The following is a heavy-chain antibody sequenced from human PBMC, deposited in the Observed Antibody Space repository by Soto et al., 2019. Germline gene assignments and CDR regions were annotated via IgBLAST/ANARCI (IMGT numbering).Heavy chain of an antibody. Sequence: QMQLVQSGPEVKKPGTSVKVSCKTSGFTFPTSAVQWVRQAHGQRLEWIGWIVVGSGNTRYAQKFQERVTITRDMTTSTAYMELSGLRPEDTAVYYCTADPASMVRGRLFDYWGQGTLVTVSS. CDR3: TADPASMVRGRLFDY. CDR1: GFTFPTSA. J-gene: IGHJ4*02. D-gene: IGHD3-10*01. CDR2: IVVGSGNT. V-gene: IGHV1-58*01.